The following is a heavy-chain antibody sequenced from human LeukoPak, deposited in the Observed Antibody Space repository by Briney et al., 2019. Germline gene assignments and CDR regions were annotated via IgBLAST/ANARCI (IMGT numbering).Heavy chain of an antibody. CDR2: INPSGGST. J-gene: IGHJ4*02. CDR3: ACPGGTEGSFDY. Sequence: ASVKVSCKASGYTFITYYMHWVRQAPGQGLEWMGIINPSGGSTSYAQKFQGRVTMTKDTSTSTVYMELSSLRSEDTAVYYCACPGGTEGSFDYWGQGTLVTVSS. V-gene: IGHV1-46*01. D-gene: IGHD1-1*01. CDR1: GYTFITYY.